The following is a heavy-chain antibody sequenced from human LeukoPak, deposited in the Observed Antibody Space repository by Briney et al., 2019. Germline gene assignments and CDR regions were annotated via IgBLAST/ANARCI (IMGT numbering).Heavy chain of an antibody. Sequence: ASVKVSCKASGGTFSSYAISWVRQAPGQGREWMGIINPSGGSIRYAQKFQGRVTMTRDTSTSTVYMELSSLRSEDTAVYYCARGRNYYDSSGYYYEGDAFDIWGQGTMVTVSS. CDR1: GGTFSSYA. V-gene: IGHV1-46*01. CDR3: ARGRNYYDSSGYYYEGDAFDI. CDR2: INPSGGSI. J-gene: IGHJ3*02. D-gene: IGHD3-22*01.